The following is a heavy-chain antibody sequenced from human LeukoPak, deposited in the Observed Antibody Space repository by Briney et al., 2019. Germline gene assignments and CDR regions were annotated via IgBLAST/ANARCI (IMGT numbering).Heavy chain of an antibody. D-gene: IGHD6-13*01. CDR3: AREGEHQLAYDAFDI. J-gene: IGHJ3*02. CDR1: GDSVSSNSAA. Sequence: SQTLSLTCAISGDSVSSNSAAWNWIRQSPSRGLEWLGRTYYRSKWYGDYAVSVASRIIINPDTSKNQFSLQLNSVTPEDTAVYYCAREGEHQLAYDAFDIWGQGTMVTVSS. V-gene: IGHV6-1*01. CDR2: TYYRSKWYG.